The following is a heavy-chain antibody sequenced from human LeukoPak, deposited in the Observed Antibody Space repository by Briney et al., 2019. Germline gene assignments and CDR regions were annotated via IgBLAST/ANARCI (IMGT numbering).Heavy chain of an antibody. CDR3: AKDSGVSSGYLC. CDR2: ISYDGSNK. J-gene: IGHJ4*02. Sequence: AGGSLRRSCAASGFTFSSYGMHWVRQAPGKGLEWVAVISYDGSNKYYADSVKGRFTISRDNSKNTLYLQMNSLRAEDTAVYYCAKDSGVSSGYLCWGQGTLVTVSS. D-gene: IGHD3-22*01. CDR1: GFTFSSYG. V-gene: IGHV3-30*18.